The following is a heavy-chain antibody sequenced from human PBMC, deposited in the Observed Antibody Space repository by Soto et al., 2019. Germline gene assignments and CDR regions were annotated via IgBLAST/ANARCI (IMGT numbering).Heavy chain of an antibody. V-gene: IGHV4-34*01. CDR2: INHNGST. J-gene: IGHJ6*02. CDR3: GRGRGDSNAWGYYYSGMDV. Sequence: PSETLSLTCAVYVGSFSTYYWSWIRQPPGRGLEWMGKINHNGSTNYSPSLKSRLTISVDTSKNQFSLKLISVTAADTAVYFCGRGRGDSNAWGYYYSGMDVWGQGTTVTVSS. D-gene: IGHD6-19*01. CDR1: VGSFSTYY.